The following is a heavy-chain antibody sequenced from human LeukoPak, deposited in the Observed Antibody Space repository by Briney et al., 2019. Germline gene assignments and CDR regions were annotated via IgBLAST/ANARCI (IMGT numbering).Heavy chain of an antibody. Sequence: ASVKVSCEASGYTFTGYYMHWVRQAPGQGLEWMGWINPNSGGTNYAQKFQGRVTMTRDTSISTAYMELSSLRSDDTAVYYCARADYGGWFDPWGQGILVTVSS. CDR3: ARADYGGWFDP. CDR1: GYTFTGYY. D-gene: IGHD4-17*01. CDR2: INPNSGGT. V-gene: IGHV1-2*02. J-gene: IGHJ5*02.